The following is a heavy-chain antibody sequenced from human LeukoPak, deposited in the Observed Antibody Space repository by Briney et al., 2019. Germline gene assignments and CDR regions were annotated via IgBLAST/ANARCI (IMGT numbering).Heavy chain of an antibody. V-gene: IGHV1-2*02. CDR1: GYTFTGYY. Sequence: ASVKVSCKASGYTFTGYYMHWARQAPGQGLEWMGWINPNCGGTNYAQKFQGRVTMTRDTSISTAYMELNRLRSDDTAVYYCARMMPGAPYNWFDPWGQGTLVTVSS. CDR2: INPNCGGT. D-gene: IGHD2-2*01. J-gene: IGHJ5*02. CDR3: ARMMPGAPYNWFDP.